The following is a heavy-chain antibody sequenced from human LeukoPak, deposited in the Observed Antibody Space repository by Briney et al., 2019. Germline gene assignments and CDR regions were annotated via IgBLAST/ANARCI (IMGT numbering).Heavy chain of an antibody. V-gene: IGHV4-39*01. CDR1: GGSISGSSYH. J-gene: IGHJ4*02. CDR2: INYRGHT. CDR3: APTHSYTVGGYDY. D-gene: IGHD3-16*02. Sequence: PSETLSLTCTVSGGSISGSSYHWGWIRQPPGKGLEWIGSINYRGHTYYNPSLESRVAVSVDTSKNQFSLKMRSVTAADTALYYCAPTHSYTVGGYDYWGQGSLVTVSS.